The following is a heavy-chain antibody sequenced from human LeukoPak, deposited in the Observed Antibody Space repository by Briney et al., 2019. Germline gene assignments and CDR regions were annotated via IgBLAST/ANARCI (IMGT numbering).Heavy chain of an antibody. Sequence: GASVKVSCKASGYTFTGYYMHWVRQAPGQGLEWMGWINPNSGGTNCAQKFQGRVTMTRDTSISTAYMELSRLRSDDTAVYYCARDAEPLRFLEWFPTNYWGQGTLVTVSS. V-gene: IGHV1-2*02. J-gene: IGHJ4*02. D-gene: IGHD3-3*01. CDR3: ARDAEPLRFLEWFPTNY. CDR1: GYTFTGYY. CDR2: INPNSGGT.